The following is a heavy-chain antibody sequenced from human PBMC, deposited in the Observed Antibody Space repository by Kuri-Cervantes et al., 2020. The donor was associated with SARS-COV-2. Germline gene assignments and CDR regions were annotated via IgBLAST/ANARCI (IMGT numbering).Heavy chain of an antibody. J-gene: IGHJ6*02. D-gene: IGHD3-10*01. Sequence: GGSLRLSCAASGFTFSSYSMNGVRQAPGKGLEWVSYISSSSSTIYYADSVKGRFTISRDNAKNSLYLQMNSLRDEDTAVYYCAKDGAPYYYGSGSLFGMDVWGQGTTVTVSS. CDR1: GFTFSSYS. CDR2: ISSSSSTI. V-gene: IGHV3-48*02. CDR3: AKDGAPYYYGSGSLFGMDV.